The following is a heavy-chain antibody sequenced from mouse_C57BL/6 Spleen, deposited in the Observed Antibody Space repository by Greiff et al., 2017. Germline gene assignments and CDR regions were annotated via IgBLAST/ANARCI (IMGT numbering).Heavy chain of an antibody. CDR2: IYPRSGST. Sequence: VQLQQSGAELARPGASVKLSCKASGYTFTSYGISWVKQRTGQGLEWIGEIYPRSGSTYYNEKFKGKATLTADKSSSTAYMELRSLTSEDSAVYVCASLYCSSYGAMDYWGQGTSVTVSS. D-gene: IGHD1-1*01. J-gene: IGHJ4*01. CDR3: ASLYCSSYGAMDY. V-gene: IGHV1-81*01. CDR1: GYTFTSYG.